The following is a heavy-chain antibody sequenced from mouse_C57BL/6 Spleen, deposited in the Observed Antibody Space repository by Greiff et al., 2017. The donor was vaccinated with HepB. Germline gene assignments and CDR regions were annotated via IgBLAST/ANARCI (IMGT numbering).Heavy chain of an antibody. Sequence: EVQLVESGGGLVQPGGSMKLSCVASGFTFSNYWMNWVRQSPEKGLEWVAQIRLKADNYATHYAESVKGRFTISRDDSKSSVYLQMNNLRAEDSGIYYCIYYGYGEDYWGQGTSVTVSS. CDR1: GFTFSNYW. J-gene: IGHJ4*01. CDR2: IRLKADNYAT. CDR3: IYYGYGEDY. D-gene: IGHD2-2*01. V-gene: IGHV6-3*01.